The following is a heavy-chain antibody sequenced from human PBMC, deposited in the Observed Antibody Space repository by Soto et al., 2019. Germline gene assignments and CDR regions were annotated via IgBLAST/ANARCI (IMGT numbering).Heavy chain of an antibody. V-gene: IGHV1-46*01. CDR1: GYTFTTYY. D-gene: IGHD3-22*01. CDR3: ARAYHYDSSGYYY. J-gene: IGHJ4*02. CDR2: LNPSGGTT. Sequence: QVQLVQSGAEVKKPGASVKVSCKASGYTFTTYYMHWVRQAPGQGLEWMGILNPSGGTTTYAQKFQGRVTMTRDTSTSTVYMELSSLRSEDTAVYFCARAYHYDSSGYYYWGQGTLVTVSS.